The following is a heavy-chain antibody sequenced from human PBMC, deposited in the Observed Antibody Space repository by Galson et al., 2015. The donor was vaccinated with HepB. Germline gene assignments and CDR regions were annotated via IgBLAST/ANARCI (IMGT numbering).Heavy chain of an antibody. CDR1: TFIFSTYS. D-gene: IGHD3-16*01. J-gene: IGHJ6*02. V-gene: IGHV3-48*01. CDR2: ISSSSSAI. CDR3: ARDRLGDYSMDV. Sequence: LRLSCAASTFIFSTYSMNWVRQAPGKGLEWLSYISSSSSAIYYADSVKGRFTVSRDSAKNSMYLQMNSLRGEDTAVYYCARDRLGDYSMDVWGQGTTVTVSS.